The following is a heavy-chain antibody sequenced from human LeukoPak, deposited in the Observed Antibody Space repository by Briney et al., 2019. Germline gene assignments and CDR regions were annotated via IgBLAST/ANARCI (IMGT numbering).Heavy chain of an antibody. J-gene: IGHJ4*02. CDR3: ATDGFEYCGGDCPPHY. V-gene: IGHV4-34*01. CDR2: INHSGST. CDR1: GGSFSGYY. D-gene: IGHD2-21*02. Sequence: SETLSLTCAVYGGSFSGYYWSWIRPPPGKGLEWIGEINHSGSTNYNPSLKSRVTISVDTSKNQFSLKLSSVTAADTAVYYCATDGFEYCGGDCPPHYWGQGTLVTVSS.